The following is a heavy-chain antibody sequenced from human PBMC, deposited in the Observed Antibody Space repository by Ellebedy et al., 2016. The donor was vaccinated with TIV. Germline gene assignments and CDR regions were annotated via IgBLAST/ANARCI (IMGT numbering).Heavy chain of an antibody. CDR2: INSNSGGT. CDR3: ASSDSGTSEDAFDF. Sequence: ASVKVSCKASGFTFIGYYLHWARQAPGQGLEWMGWINSNSGGTNYAQKFQGRVTMTRDRSISTASMELSRLRSDDTAVYYCASSDSGTSEDAFDFWGQGTMVTVSS. J-gene: IGHJ3*01. CDR1: GFTFIGYY. D-gene: IGHD1-26*01. V-gene: IGHV1-2*02.